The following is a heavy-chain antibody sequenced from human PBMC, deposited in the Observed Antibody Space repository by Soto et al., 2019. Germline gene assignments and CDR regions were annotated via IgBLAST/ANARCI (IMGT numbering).Heavy chain of an antibody. CDR2: IIPIFGTA. V-gene: IGHV1-69*13. Sequence: GASVKVSCKASGGTFSSYAISWVRQAPGQGLEWMGGIIPIFGTANYAQKFQGRVTITADESTSTAYMELSSLRSEDTAVYYCASSRRIVVVIFDIWGQGTMVTVSS. J-gene: IGHJ3*02. CDR1: GGTFSSYA. CDR3: ASSRRIVVVIFDI. D-gene: IGHD3-22*01.